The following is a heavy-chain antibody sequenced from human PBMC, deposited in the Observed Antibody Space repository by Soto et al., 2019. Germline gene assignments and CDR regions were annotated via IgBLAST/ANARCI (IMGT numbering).Heavy chain of an antibody. CDR3: ARYRALYSSSWYGFDY. CDR1: GFTFSIHS. D-gene: IGHD6-13*01. Sequence: EVQLVESGGALVQPGGSLRLSCAASGFTFSIHSMNWVRQAPGKGLEWVSYISSSGSTIYYADSVRGRFTISRDSAKNSLYLQMNSLRDGDTAVYYCARYRALYSSSWYGFDYWGQGTLVTVSS. CDR2: ISSSGSTI. J-gene: IGHJ4*02. V-gene: IGHV3-48*02.